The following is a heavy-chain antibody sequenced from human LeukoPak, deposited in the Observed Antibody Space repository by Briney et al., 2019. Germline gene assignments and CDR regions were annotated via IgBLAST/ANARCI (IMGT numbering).Heavy chain of an antibody. V-gene: IGHV3-74*01. D-gene: IGHD1-26*01. J-gene: IGHJ4*02. CDR2: INGGGSIT. CDR3: ASVQMGAISYYFDY. CDR1: GFTFTSYW. Sequence: GGSLRLSCAASGFTFTSYWMHWVRQAPGKGLVWVSRINGGGSITSYADSVKGRFTISRDNAKNSLYLQMNSLRAEDTAVYYCASVQMGAISYYFDYWGQGTLVTVSS.